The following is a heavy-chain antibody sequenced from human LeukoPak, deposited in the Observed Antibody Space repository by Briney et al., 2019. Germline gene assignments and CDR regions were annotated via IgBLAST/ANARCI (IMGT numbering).Heavy chain of an antibody. J-gene: IGHJ3*02. CDR1: GFTFSAYN. CDR3: ARNDGHDAFDI. Sequence: GGSLRLSCAASGFTFSAYNMNWVRQAPGKGLEWVSYISYSAGHIYYADSVKGRFTISRDNAKNSPFLQMKSLTDEDTALYYCARNDGHDAFDIWGQGTMVTVSS. CDR2: ISYSAGHI. V-gene: IGHV3-48*02.